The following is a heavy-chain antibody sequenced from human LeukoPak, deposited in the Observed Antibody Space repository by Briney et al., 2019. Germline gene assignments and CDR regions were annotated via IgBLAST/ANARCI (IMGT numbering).Heavy chain of an antibody. J-gene: IGHJ4*02. CDR1: GGSISSSSYY. Sequence: SETLSLTCTVSGGSISSSSYYWGWIRQPPGKGLEWIGSIYYSGSTYYNPSLKSRVTMSVDTSKNQFSLKLSSVTAADTAVYYCARDDGYCSSTSCYEVGDYWGQGTLVTVSS. CDR3: ARDDGYCSSTSCYEVGDY. CDR2: IYYSGST. V-gene: IGHV4-39*07. D-gene: IGHD2-2*03.